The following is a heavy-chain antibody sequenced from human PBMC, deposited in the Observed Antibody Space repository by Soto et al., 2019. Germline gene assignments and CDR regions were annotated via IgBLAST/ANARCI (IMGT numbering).Heavy chain of an antibody. D-gene: IGHD2-2*02. J-gene: IGHJ6*03. CDR1: GFTFSSYG. Sequence: GGSLRLSCAASGFTFSSYGMHWVRQAPGKGLEWVAVIWYDGSNKYYADSVKGRFTISRDNSKNTLYLQMNSLRAEDTAVYYCATGGYCSSTSCYTQPPEMAMDVWGNGT. CDR2: IWYDGSNK. V-gene: IGHV3-33*01. CDR3: ATGGYCSSTSCYTQPPEMAMDV.